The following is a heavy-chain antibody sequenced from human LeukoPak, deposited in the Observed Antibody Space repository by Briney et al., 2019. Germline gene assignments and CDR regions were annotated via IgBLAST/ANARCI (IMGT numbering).Heavy chain of an antibody. CDR2: IYYSGST. D-gene: IGHD5-24*01. CDR1: GYSISSGYY. Sequence: SETLSLTCTVSGYSISSGYYWGWIRQPPGKGLEWIGYIYYSGSTYYNPSLKSRVTMSVDTSKNQFSLKLSSVTAVDTAVYYCASYNSDAFDIWGQGTMVTVSS. CDR3: ASYNSDAFDI. V-gene: IGHV4-28*01. J-gene: IGHJ3*02.